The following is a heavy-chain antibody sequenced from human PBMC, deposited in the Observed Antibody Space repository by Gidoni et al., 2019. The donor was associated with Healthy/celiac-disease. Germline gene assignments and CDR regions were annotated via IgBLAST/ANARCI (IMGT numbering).Heavy chain of an antibody. V-gene: IGHV1-69*06. CDR3: ARGLEVAVAVNRWYFDL. Sequence: QVQLVQSGAEVKKPGSSVKVSCKASGGTFSSYAISWVRQAPGQGLEWMGGIIPIFGTANYAQKFQGRVTITADKSTSTAYMELSSLRSEDTAVYYCARGLEVAVAVNRWYFDLWGRGTLVTVSS. CDR2: IIPIFGTA. D-gene: IGHD6-19*01. J-gene: IGHJ2*01. CDR1: GGTFSSYA.